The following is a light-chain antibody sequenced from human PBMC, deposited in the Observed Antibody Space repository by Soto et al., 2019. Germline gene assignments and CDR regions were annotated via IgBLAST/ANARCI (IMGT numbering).Light chain of an antibody. CDR1: QSVSNNY. CDR2: GAS. Sequence: EIVLTQSPGTLSLSPGERATLSCMASQSVSNNYLAWYQQKPGQAPRLLIYGASNRATGIPDRFSGSGSGADFALNVCRLEPEDSAVYYWQEYGSSHTFGQGTKVDIK. CDR3: QEYGSSHT. V-gene: IGKV3-20*01. J-gene: IGKJ1*01.